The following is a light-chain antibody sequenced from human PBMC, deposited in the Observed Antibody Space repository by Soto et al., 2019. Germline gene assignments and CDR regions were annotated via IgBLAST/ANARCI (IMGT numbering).Light chain of an antibody. CDR3: AAWDDSLNAWV. CDR2: SNN. Sequence: QSVLTQPLSASGTPGQRVTISCSGSSSNIGSNTANWYEHLPGTAPKLVIYSNNQRPSGVPDRFSGSKSGTSASLAISGLQAEDEADYYCAAWDDSLNAWVLGGGTKLTVL. J-gene: IGLJ3*02. CDR1: SSNIGSNT. V-gene: IGLV1-44*01.